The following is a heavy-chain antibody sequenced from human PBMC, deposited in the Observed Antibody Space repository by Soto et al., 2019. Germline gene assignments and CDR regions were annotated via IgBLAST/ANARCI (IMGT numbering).Heavy chain of an antibody. D-gene: IGHD3-9*01. CDR1: GFPFSNYA. CDR3: AKGAPDIPRGRGVYY. V-gene: IGHV3-23*01. CDR2: ISGSGGST. J-gene: IGHJ4*02. Sequence: EVQLLESGGGLVQPGGSLRLSCAASGFPFSNYAVSWVRQAPGKGLEWVSAISGSGGSTYYADSVKGRFTISRDNSKNTLFLQMSSLRAEDTAVYYCAKGAPDIPRGRGVYYWGQGTLVTVSS.